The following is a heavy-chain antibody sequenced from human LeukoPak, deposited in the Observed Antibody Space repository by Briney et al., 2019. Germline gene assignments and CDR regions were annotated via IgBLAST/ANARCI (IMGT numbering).Heavy chain of an antibody. D-gene: IGHD3-22*01. Sequence: QAGGSLRLSYTGSPVTFSSYSLNWVRQAPGKGLEWVSGITWNRDNIGYGDSVKGRFTISRDNVKNVLYLQMTSLRPEDTALYYCAKDLSSAITSALVLDVWGQGTTVIVSS. CDR1: PVTFSSYS. CDR2: ITWNRDNI. CDR3: AKDLSSAITSALVLDV. V-gene: IGHV3-9*01. J-gene: IGHJ6*02.